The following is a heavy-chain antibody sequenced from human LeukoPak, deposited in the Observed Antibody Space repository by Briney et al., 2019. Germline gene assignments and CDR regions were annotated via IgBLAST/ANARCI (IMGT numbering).Heavy chain of an antibody. J-gene: IGHJ4*02. CDR2: IKQDGSEK. CDR3: ARAQWKPAKYYFDY. D-gene: IGHD1-26*01. V-gene: IGHV3-7*03. CDR1: GFTFSRYW. Sequence: GGALRPSWAASGFTFSRYWMSLGRQAPGKGVGWVANIKQDGSEKYYVDSVKGRFTISRDNAKNSLYLQMNSLRAEDTAVYYCARAQWKPAKYYFDYWGQGTLVTVSP.